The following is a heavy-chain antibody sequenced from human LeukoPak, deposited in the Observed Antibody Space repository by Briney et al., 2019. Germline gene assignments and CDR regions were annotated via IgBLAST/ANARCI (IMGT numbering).Heavy chain of an antibody. Sequence: GGSLRLSCAASGFTFSSYIMSWVRQAPGKGLEWVSSINGGGESTNYADSVKGRFTISRDNSKNPLDLQVNSLRAEDTATYYCAKGSTYSSGWFHDYWGQGTLITVSS. V-gene: IGHV3-23*01. J-gene: IGHJ4*02. CDR1: GFTFSSYI. CDR3: AKGSTYSSGWFHDY. CDR2: INGGGEST. D-gene: IGHD6-19*01.